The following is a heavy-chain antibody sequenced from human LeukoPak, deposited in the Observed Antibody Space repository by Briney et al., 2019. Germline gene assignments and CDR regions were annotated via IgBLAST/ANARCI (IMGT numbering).Heavy chain of an antibody. D-gene: IGHD6-13*01. J-gene: IGHJ4*02. CDR1: GGSFSGYY. CDR2: IYYSGST. V-gene: IGHV4-30-4*08. CDR3: ARVSIAAAGDRFDY. Sequence: PSETLSLTCAVYGGSFSGYYWSWIRQPPGKGLEWIGYIYYSGSTYYNPSLKSRVTISVDTSKNQFSLKLSSVTAADTAVYYCARVSIAAAGDRFDYWGQGTLVTVSS.